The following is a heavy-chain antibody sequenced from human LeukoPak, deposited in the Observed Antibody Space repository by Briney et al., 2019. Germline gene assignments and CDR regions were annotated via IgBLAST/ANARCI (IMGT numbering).Heavy chain of an antibody. CDR3: ARYSIVAGFDY. D-gene: IGHD6-19*01. CDR2: INHSGST. Sequence: SETLSLTCAVYGGSFSGYYWSWIRQPPGKGLEWIGEINHSGSTNYNPSLKSRVTISVDTSKNQFSLKLSSVTAADTAVYYCARYSIVAGFDYWGQGTLVTVSS. V-gene: IGHV4-34*01. J-gene: IGHJ4*02. CDR1: GGSFSGYY.